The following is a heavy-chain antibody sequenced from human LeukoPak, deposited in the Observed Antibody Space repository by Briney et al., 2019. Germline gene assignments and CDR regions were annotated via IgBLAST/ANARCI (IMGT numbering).Heavy chain of an antibody. CDR1: GFTVSSNY. Sequence: GGSLRLSCAAFGFTVSSNYMSWVRQAPGKGLEWVSIIYIGGSTYYADSVKGRFTISRDNSKNTLYLQMSSLRADDTDVYYCVSRFITGCSGGGCHSGFDYWGLGTLVTVSS. CDR3: VSRFITGCSGGGCHSGFDY. CDR2: IYIGGST. D-gene: IGHD2-15*01. J-gene: IGHJ4*02. V-gene: IGHV3-66*01.